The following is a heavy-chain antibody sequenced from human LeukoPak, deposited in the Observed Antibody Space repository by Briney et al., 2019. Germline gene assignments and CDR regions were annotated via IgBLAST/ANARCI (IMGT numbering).Heavy chain of an antibody. CDR1: GFTFSSYA. CDR3: ARDVYCGGDRQSGAFDI. V-gene: IGHV3-64*01. CDR2: ISSNGGST. J-gene: IGHJ3*02. Sequence: GGSLRLSCAASGFTFSSYAMHWVRQAPGKGLEYVSAISSNGGSTYYANSVKGRFTISRDNSKNTLYLQMGSLRAEDMAVYYCARDVYCGGDRQSGAFDIWGQGTMVTVSS. D-gene: IGHD2-21*02.